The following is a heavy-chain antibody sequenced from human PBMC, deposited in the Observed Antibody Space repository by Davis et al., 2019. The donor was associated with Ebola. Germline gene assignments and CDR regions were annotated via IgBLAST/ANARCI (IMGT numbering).Heavy chain of an antibody. CDR1: GGTFSSYA. D-gene: IGHD1-26*01. Sequence: AASVKVSCKASGGTFSSYAISWVRQAPGQGLEWMGRIIPILGIANYAQKFQGRVTITRDTSASTAYMELSSLRSEDTAVYYCAREVGPIDYWGQGTLVTVSS. CDR2: IIPILGIA. J-gene: IGHJ4*02. CDR3: AREVGPIDY. V-gene: IGHV1-69*04.